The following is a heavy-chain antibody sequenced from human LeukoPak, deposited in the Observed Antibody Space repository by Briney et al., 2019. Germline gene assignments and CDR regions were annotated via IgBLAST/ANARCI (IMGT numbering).Heavy chain of an antibody. CDR1: GFTFSSYA. CDR2: ISYDGSNK. D-gene: IGHD2-2*02. CDR3: ASIPLGYCSSTSCYKADFDY. J-gene: IGHJ4*02. Sequence: GRSLRLSCAASGFTFSSYAMHWVRQAPGKGLEWAAVISYDGSNKYYADSVKGRFTISRDNSKNTLYLQMNSLRAEDTAVYYCASIPLGYCSSTSCYKADFDYWGQGTLVTVSS. V-gene: IGHV3-30-3*01.